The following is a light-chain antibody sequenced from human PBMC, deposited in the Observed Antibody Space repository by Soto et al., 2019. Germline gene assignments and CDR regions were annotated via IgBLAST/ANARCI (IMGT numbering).Light chain of an antibody. CDR1: SSDVGGYTY. CDR3: SSYTSSSTLYF. Sequence: QSALTQPASVSGSPRQSITISCTGASSDVGGYTYVSWYQQHPGKAPKLMIYEVNNRPSGVSNRFSGSKSGNTASLTISGLQAEDEADYYCSSYTSSSTLYFFGTGTKLTVL. CDR2: EVN. J-gene: IGLJ1*01. V-gene: IGLV2-14*01.